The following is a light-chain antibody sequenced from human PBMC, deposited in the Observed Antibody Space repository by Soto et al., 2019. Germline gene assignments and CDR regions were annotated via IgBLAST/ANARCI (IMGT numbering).Light chain of an antibody. CDR2: DAS. J-gene: IGKJ1*01. CDR3: QQRNKWPWT. CDR1: QSVNSN. V-gene: IGKV3-11*01. Sequence: DIVLTQSPGTLSLSPGERATLSCRASQSVNSNFAWYQQKTGQAPRLLIYDASSRATGIPVRFRGRVSGTDFTLTISTLEPEDLAVYYCQQRNKWPWTFGQGTQVEVK.